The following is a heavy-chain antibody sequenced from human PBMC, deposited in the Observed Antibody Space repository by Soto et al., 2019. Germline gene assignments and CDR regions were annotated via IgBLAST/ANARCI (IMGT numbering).Heavy chain of an antibody. V-gene: IGHV4-59*01. CDR3: ARVGGSGSSDYFDY. D-gene: IGHD3-10*01. J-gene: IGHJ4*02. Sequence: PLETLSLTRSVAGGTIRSYYWSWIRQHPRNGLEFIGYIYYSASTNYNPSLKSRVTISVDTSKNQFSLKLSSVTAADTAVYYCARVGGSGSSDYFDYWGQGTLVTVSS. CDR2: IYYSAST. CDR1: GGTIRSYY.